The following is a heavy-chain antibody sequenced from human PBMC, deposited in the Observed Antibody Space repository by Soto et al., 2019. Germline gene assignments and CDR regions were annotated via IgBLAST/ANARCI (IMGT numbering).Heavy chain of an antibody. Sequence: GGSLRLSCTASGFTFGDYAMSWFRQAPGKGLEWVGFIRSKAYGGTTEYAASVKGRFTISRDDSKSIAYLEMNSLKTEDTAVYYCTRSGNYYDSSGYPSYYYYGMDVWGQGTTVTVSS. CDR1: GFTFGDYA. V-gene: IGHV3-49*03. D-gene: IGHD3-22*01. J-gene: IGHJ6*02. CDR3: TRSGNYYDSSGYPSYYYYGMDV. CDR2: IRSKAYGGTT.